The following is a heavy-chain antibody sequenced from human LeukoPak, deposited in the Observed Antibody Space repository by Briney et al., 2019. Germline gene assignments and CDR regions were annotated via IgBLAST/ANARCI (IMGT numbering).Heavy chain of an antibody. Sequence: GESLKISCKGSGYTFTTYWIGWVRQMPGKGLEWMGIIYPGDSDTRYSPSFQGQVTISADKSISTAYLQWSSLKASDTAMYYCARLRRIAVAGVFDYWGQGTLVTVSS. CDR3: ARLRRIAVAGVFDY. D-gene: IGHD6-19*01. CDR2: IYPGDSDT. V-gene: IGHV5-51*01. CDR1: GYTFTTYW. J-gene: IGHJ4*02.